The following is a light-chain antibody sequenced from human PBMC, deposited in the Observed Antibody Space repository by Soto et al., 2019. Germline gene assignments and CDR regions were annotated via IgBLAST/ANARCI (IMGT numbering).Light chain of an antibody. Sequence: QSVLTQPPSVSGAPRQRVTISCSGSRSNIGDNAVNWYQQFPGKAPKLIIHSNDERPSGVPDRFSGSRSGNSASLAINGLQSDDEADYYCSSWDDSLEGYVFGTATKLTVL. CDR3: SSWDDSLEGYV. V-gene: IGLV1-36*01. CDR1: RSNIGDNA. J-gene: IGLJ1*01. CDR2: SND.